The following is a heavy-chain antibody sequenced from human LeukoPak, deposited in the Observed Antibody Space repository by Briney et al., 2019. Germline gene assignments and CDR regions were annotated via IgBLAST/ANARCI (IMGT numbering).Heavy chain of an antibody. D-gene: IGHD5-18*01. V-gene: IGHV1-8*01. Sequence: ASVKVSCKASGYTFTSYDINWVRQATGQGLEWMGWMNPNSGNTGYAQKFQGRVTMTRNTSISTAYMELSSLRSEDTAVYYCARGYKGWIQLWFVSDAFDIWGQGTMVTVSS. CDR1: GYTFTSYD. J-gene: IGHJ3*02. CDR2: MNPNSGNT. CDR3: ARGYKGWIQLWFVSDAFDI.